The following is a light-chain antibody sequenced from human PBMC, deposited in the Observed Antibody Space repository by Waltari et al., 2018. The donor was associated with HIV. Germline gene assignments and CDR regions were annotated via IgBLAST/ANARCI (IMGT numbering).Light chain of an antibody. CDR2: EVS. CDR3: SSYGGRNNWV. V-gene: IGLV2-8*01. J-gene: IGLJ3*02. CDR1: SSDIGDYNY. Sequence: QSALTQPPSASGSPGQSVTISCTGTSSDIGDYNYVSWYQQHPGKAPKLMIYEVSQRPSGVPDRFSGSKSGNAASLTVSGLQAEDEADYYCSSYGGRNNWVFGGGTKVTVL.